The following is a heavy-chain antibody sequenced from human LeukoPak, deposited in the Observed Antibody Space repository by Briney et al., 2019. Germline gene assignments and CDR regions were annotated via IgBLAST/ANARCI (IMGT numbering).Heavy chain of an antibody. CDR1: GGSISSSSYY. CDR3: ARPYYYDSSGYAFDI. V-gene: IGHV4-39*01. CDR2: IYYSGST. J-gene: IGHJ3*02. Sequence: SETLSLTCTVSGGSISSSSYYWGWIRQPPGKGLEWIGRIYYSGSTYYNPSLKSRVTISVDTSKNQFSLKLSSVTAADTAVYYCARPYYYDSSGYAFDIWGQGTMVTVSS. D-gene: IGHD3-22*01.